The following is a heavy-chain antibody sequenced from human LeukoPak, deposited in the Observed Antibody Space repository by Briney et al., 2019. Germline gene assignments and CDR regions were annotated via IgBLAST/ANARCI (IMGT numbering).Heavy chain of an antibody. J-gene: IGHJ6*03. CDR2: IIPIFGTA. Sequence: ASVKVSCKASGGTFSSYAISWVRQAPGQGLEWMGGIIPIFGTANYAQKFQDRVTITRDTSASTAYMELSSLRSEDMAVYYCARARYETRIWPKSRYDYYHYMDVWGKGTTVTVSS. V-gene: IGHV1-69*05. D-gene: IGHD3-3*01. CDR3: ARARYETRIWPKSRYDYYHYMDV. CDR1: GGTFSSYA.